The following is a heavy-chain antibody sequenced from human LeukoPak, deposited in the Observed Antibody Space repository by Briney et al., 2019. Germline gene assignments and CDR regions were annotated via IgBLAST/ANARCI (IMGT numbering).Heavy chain of an antibody. CDR1: GGSFSGYY. Sequence: SETLSLTCAVYGGSFSGYYWSWIRQPPGKGLEWIGEINHSGSTNYNPSLKSRVTISVDRSKNQFSLKLSSVTAADTAVYYCARGKAGTNWFDPWGQGTLVTVSS. CDR2: INHSGST. CDR3: ARGKAGTNWFDP. D-gene: IGHD1-1*01. V-gene: IGHV4-34*01. J-gene: IGHJ5*02.